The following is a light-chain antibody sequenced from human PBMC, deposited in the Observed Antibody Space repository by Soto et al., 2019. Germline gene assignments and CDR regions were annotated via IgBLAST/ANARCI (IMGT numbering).Light chain of an antibody. Sequence: EIVLTQSPATLSLSPGERATLSCRASQSVSSYLAWYQQKPGQAPRLLIYDASNRATGIPARFSGSGSGTDFTLTISSLEPEDCAVYYCQQRSNWPPFTFGPGTNVDIK. CDR2: DAS. CDR1: QSVSSY. V-gene: IGKV3-11*01. CDR3: QQRSNWPPFT. J-gene: IGKJ3*01.